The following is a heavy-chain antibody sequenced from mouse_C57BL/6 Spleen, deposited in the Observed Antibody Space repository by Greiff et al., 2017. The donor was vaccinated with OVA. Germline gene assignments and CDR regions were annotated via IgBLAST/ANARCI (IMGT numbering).Heavy chain of an antibody. CDR1: GFTFSDAW. Sequence: EVMLVESGGGLVQPGGSMKLSCAASGFTFSDAWMDWVRQSPEKGLEWVAEIRNKANNHATYYAESVKGRFTISRDDSKSSVYLQMNSLRAEDTGIYYCTRDSNSAWFAYWGQGTLVTVSA. D-gene: IGHD2-5*01. CDR2: IRNKANNHAT. J-gene: IGHJ3*01. V-gene: IGHV6-6*01. CDR3: TRDSNSAWFAY.